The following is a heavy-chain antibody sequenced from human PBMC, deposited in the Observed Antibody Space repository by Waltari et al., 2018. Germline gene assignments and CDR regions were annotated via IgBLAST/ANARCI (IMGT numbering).Heavy chain of an antibody. J-gene: IGHJ5*02. CDR1: GFTFSSYW. CDR3: ARGWLDP. V-gene: IGHV3-74*01. CDR2: INTDGSST. Sequence: EVQLVESGGGLVTPGGALSLSCAASGFTFSSYWMHLVRQVPGKGRVWVSRINTDGSSTAYADSVKGRFTISRDNAKNTLYLQMSSLRAEDTAVYYCARGWLDPWGQGTLVTVSS.